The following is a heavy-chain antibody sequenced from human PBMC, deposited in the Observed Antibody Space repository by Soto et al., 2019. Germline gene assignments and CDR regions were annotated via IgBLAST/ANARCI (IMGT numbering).Heavy chain of an antibody. J-gene: IGHJ5*02. D-gene: IGHD6-19*01. CDR2: IIPIFGTA. V-gene: IGHV1-69*12. CDR3: ARGTGIAVAGTLGS. CDR1: GGTFSSYA. Sequence: QVQLVQSGAEVKKPGSSVKVSCKASGGTFSSYAFSWVRQAPGQGLEWMGGIIPIFGTANYAQKFQGRVTITADESTSTAYMELSSLISEDTALYYCARGTGIAVAGTLGSWGQGTLVTVSS.